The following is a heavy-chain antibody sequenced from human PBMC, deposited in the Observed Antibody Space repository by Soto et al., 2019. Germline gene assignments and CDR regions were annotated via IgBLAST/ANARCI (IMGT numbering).Heavy chain of an antibody. CDR3: ATDHGRSPSSFDY. V-gene: IGHV3-30*03. CDR2: ISYDGINK. D-gene: IGHD1-1*01. Sequence: QVQLVESGGGVVQPRRSLRLSCAASGFTFSSYGMHWVRQAPGKGLEWVAVISYDGINKYYADSVKGRFTISRDNSKNTRYLQMNSLRAEDTAVYYCATDHGRSPSSFDYWGQGTLVTVSS. CDR1: GFTFSSYG. J-gene: IGHJ4*02.